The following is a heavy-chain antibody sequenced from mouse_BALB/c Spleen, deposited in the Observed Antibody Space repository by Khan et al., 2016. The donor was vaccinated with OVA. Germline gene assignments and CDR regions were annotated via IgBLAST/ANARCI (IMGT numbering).Heavy chain of an antibody. V-gene: IGHV3-2*02. CDR1: GYSITSDYA. CDR2: ISSTGGT. CDR3: ARSLYYSYGYVLDC. Sequence: VQLKESGPGLVKPSQSLSLTCTVTGYSITSDYAWNWIRQFPGNKLEWMGYISSTGGTRSNPSLQSRISITRDTSKNQFFLQLKSVTAEDTATYYCARSLYYSYGYVLDCWGRGTLVTVSS. J-gene: IGHJ4*01. D-gene: IGHD2-14*01.